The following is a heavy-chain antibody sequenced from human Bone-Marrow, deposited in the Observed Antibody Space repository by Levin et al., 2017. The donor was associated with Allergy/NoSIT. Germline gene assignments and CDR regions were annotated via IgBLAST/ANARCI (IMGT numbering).Heavy chain of an antibody. V-gene: IGHV3-21*01. J-gene: IGHJ4*02. CDR2: ISSSSSYI. Sequence: GGSLRLSCAASGFTLSSYSMSWVRQAPGKGLEWVSSISSSSSYIFYADSVKGRFTISRDNAKNSLYLQMNSLRAEDTAVYYCASSRYYYDSSNYYPDYWGQGTLVTVSS. CDR1: GFTLSSYS. CDR3: ASSRYYYDSSNYYPDY. D-gene: IGHD3-22*01.